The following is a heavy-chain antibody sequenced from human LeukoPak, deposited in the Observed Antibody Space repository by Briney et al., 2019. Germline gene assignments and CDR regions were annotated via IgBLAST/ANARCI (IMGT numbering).Heavy chain of an antibody. D-gene: IGHD3-3*01. V-gene: IGHV4-59*12. Sequence: SETLSLTCTVSSASISSYYWSWIRQPPGKGLEWIGYIYYSGSTNYNPSLKSRVTISVDTSKNQFSLKLSSVTAADTAVYYCARENYYDFWSGYYLIDYWGQGTLVTVSS. CDR3: ARENYYDFWSGYYLIDY. CDR1: SASISSYY. J-gene: IGHJ4*02. CDR2: IYYSGST.